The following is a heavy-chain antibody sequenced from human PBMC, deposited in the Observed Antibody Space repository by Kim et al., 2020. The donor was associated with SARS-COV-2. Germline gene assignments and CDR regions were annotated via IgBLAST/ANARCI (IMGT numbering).Heavy chain of an antibody. CDR2: IYHSGST. CDR3: ARSYAYYYYGMDV. D-gene: IGHD2-2*01. Sequence: SETLSLTCAVSGGSISSSNWWSWVRQPPGTGLEWIGEIYHSGSTNYNPSLKSRVTISVDKSKNQFSLKLSSVTAADTAVYYCARSYAYYYYGMDVWGQGITVTVSS. CDR1: GGSISSSNW. J-gene: IGHJ6*02. V-gene: IGHV4-4*02.